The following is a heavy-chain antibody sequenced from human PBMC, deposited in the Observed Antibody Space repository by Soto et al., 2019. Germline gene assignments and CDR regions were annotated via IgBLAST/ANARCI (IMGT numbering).Heavy chain of an antibody. V-gene: IGHV4-30-2*01. D-gene: IGHD4-4*01. CDR3: ARGQALSNYYYGMDV. CDR1: GGPLSIGCFS. Sequence: PSETLSLTCDVSGGPLSIGCFSWSWIRQPPGKGLEWIAYIYHTGNILYNPSLRSRLTLSVDMSKNQVSLKLTSVTAADTAVYYCARGQALSNYYYGMDVWGQGTTVTVSS. J-gene: IGHJ6*02. CDR2: IYHTGNI.